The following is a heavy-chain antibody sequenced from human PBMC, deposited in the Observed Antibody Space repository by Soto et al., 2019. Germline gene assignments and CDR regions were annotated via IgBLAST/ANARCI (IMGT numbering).Heavy chain of an antibody. CDR3: ARARDGYNFLYEPT. V-gene: IGHV3-53*01. Sequence: PGGSLRLSCAASGFTVSSNYMSWVRQAPGKGLEWVSVIYSGGKTDYAGSVKGRFTISRDNSKRTVYLQMNSLRAEDTGVYYCARARDGYNFLYEPTWGQGTLVTVSS. D-gene: IGHD5-12*01. J-gene: IGHJ4*02. CDR1: GFTVSSNY. CDR2: IYSGGKT.